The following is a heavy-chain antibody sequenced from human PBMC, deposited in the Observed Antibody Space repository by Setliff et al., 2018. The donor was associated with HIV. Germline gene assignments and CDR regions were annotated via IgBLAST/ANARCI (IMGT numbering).Heavy chain of an antibody. CDR1: GGSVSSRGYY. CDR2: AHYSGAI. J-gene: IGHJ4*02. D-gene: IGHD3-3*01. V-gene: IGHV4-39*02. CDR3: ARPSFGIGGGANFDS. Sequence: SETLSLTCTVSGGSVSSRGYYWGWIRHSPGKGLEWIASAHYSGAIFYNPSLKSRVTMSVDTSGGRFSLKLTSVTAADTAVYYCARPSFGIGGGANFDSWGRGTLVTVSS.